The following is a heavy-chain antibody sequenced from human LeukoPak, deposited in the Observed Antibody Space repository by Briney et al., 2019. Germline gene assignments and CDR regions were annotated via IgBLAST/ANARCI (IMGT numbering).Heavy chain of an antibody. Sequence: GGSLRLSCAASGFTVSTNYMNWCLQAPGERLEESSMLYSASDTYYSDSVQGRFTISRDSSKNMLSLQMNNLRAEDTAVYYCARVGDHFHWYLDLWGRGTLVTVSS. CDR1: GFTVSTNY. CDR2: LYSASDT. V-gene: IGHV3-53*01. CDR3: ARVGDHFHWYLDL. D-gene: IGHD3-10*01. J-gene: IGHJ2*01.